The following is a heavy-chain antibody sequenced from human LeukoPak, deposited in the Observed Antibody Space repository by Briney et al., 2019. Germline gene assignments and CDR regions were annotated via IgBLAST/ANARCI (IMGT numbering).Heavy chain of an antibody. V-gene: IGHV1-46*01. CDR2: IYPRDGST. Sequence: ASVKVSSKASGYTFTSNYIHWVRQAPGQGVEWMGMIYPRDGSTSYAQKFQGRVTVTRDTSTSTVHMELSGLRSEDTAVYYCARDQEGFDYWGQGTLVTVSS. CDR1: GYTFTSNY. J-gene: IGHJ4*02. CDR3: ARDQEGFDY.